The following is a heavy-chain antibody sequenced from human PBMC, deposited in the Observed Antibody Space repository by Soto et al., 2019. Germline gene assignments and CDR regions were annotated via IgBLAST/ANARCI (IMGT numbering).Heavy chain of an antibody. CDR2: ISSSSSYI. CDR1: GFTFSSYS. J-gene: IGHJ4*02. D-gene: IGHD3-10*01. CDR3: ARDGDPNYGSFDY. Sequence: GGSLRLSCAASGFTFSSYSMNWVRQAPGKGLEWVSSISSSSSYIYYADSVKGRFTISRDNAKNSLYLQMNSLRAEDTAVYYCARDGDPNYGSFDYWGQGTLVTVSS. V-gene: IGHV3-21*01.